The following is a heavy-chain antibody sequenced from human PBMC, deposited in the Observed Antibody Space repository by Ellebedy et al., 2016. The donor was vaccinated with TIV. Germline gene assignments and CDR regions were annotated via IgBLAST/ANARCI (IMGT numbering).Heavy chain of an antibody. Sequence: GGSLRLXXAASGFTFTRNVLSWVCQSSGKGPELVPGVTGNGGSTFYADSVKGRFTISRDNSKNTVYLQMNSLRDGDTAVYYCARGQSADWGQGILVTVSS. CDR1: GFTFTRNV. CDR2: VTGNGGST. CDR3: ARGQSAD. J-gene: IGHJ4*02. V-gene: IGHV3-23*01. D-gene: IGHD6-19*01.